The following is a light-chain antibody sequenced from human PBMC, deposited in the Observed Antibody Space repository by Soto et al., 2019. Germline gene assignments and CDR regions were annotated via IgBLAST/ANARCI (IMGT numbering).Light chain of an antibody. Sequence: IQMTQSPSTLSASIGDTVTITCRASQAISSYLAWYQQKPGRAPKLLIYAASTLQSGVPSRFSGSGSGTEFTLTITSLQPEDFATYYCQQLNSFPITFGQGTRLEIK. CDR3: QQLNSFPIT. CDR1: QAISSY. V-gene: IGKV1-9*01. J-gene: IGKJ5*01. CDR2: AAS.